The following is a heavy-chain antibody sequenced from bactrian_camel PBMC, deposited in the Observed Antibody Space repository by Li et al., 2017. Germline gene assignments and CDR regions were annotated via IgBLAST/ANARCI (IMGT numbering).Heavy chain of an antibody. V-gene: IGHV3S54*01. CDR3: AAAYGRRPQRISAETALSRARGAYNY. Sequence: HVQLVESGGGSVPAGGSLTLSCTLTGTPYESVTMAWFRQGLLGKEREGVAAIWFGGNRTYYADSVKDRFTASQGSAQNTLLLQMKKLKTEDAGTYFCAAAYGRRPQRISAETALSRARGAYNYWGQGTQVTVS. J-gene: IGHJ4*01. CDR1: GTPYESVT. D-gene: IGHD6*01. CDR2: IWFGGNRT.